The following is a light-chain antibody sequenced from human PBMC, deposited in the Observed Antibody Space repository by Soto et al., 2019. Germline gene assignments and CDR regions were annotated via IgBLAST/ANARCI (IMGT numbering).Light chain of an antibody. CDR3: TSYTRSSTVL. Sequence: QSALTQPASVSGSPGQSITISCTGTSSDVGGYNYVSWYQHHPGKAPKLMIFEVSYRPSGVSDRFSGSKSGNTASLTISGLQAEDEAVYYCTSYTRSSTVLFGGGTKLTV. V-gene: IGLV2-14*01. J-gene: IGLJ2*01. CDR1: SSDVGGYNY. CDR2: EVS.